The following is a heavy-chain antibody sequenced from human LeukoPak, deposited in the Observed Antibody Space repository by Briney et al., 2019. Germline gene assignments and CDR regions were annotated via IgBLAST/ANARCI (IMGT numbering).Heavy chain of an antibody. J-gene: IGHJ5*02. CDR2: IKEDGSEK. D-gene: IGHD1/OR15-1a*01. V-gene: IGHV3-7*01. CDR1: GFTFSSYW. Sequence: GGSLRLSCTTSGFTFSSYWMSWVRQAPGKGLGWLGNIKEDGSEKYDVDSVKGRFTISRDNAKNSLYLQMNSLRVEDTAIYYCARGTRVGTPYNWFDPWGQGTLVTVSS. CDR3: ARGTRVGTPYNWFDP.